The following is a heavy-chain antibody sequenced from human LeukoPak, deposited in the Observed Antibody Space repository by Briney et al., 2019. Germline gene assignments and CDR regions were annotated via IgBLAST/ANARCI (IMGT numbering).Heavy chain of an antibody. CDR3: ARDNPGPTTVTTYDAFDI. CDR1: GGSFSGYY. V-gene: IGHV4-34*01. Sequence: SETLSLTCAVYGGSFSGYYWSWIRQPPGKGLEWIGEINHSGSTNYNPSLKSRVTMSVDTSKNQFSLKLSPVTAADTAVYYCARDNPGPTTVTTYDAFDIWGQGTMVTVSS. J-gene: IGHJ3*02. CDR2: INHSGST. D-gene: IGHD4-17*01.